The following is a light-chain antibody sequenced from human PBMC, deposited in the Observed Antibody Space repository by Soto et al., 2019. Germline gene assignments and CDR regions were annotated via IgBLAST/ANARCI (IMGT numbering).Light chain of an antibody. CDR3: QQRSNWPPSFP. CDR2: DAS. CDR1: QSVSSY. V-gene: IGKV3-11*02. Sequence: EIVLTQSPATLSLSPGERATLSCRASQSVSSYLAWYQQKPGQAPRLLIYDASTRATGIPSRLSGSGSGRDFTLTISSLEPEDFSVYYSQQRSNWPPSFPFGAGTKVYIK. J-gene: IGKJ3*01.